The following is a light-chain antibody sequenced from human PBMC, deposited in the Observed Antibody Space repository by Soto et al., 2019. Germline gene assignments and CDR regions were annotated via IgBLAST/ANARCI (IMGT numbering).Light chain of an antibody. Sequence: EIVLTQSPGTLSLSPGERATLSCRARQTVSSSYLAWYQQKPGQAPRLLIYGASSRATGSPDRFSGSGSGTEFTLTISRLEPEDSAVYYCQQYGSAPPLTFGGGTKVEIK. V-gene: IGKV3-20*01. CDR2: GAS. J-gene: IGKJ4*01. CDR1: QTVSSSY. CDR3: QQYGSAPPLT.